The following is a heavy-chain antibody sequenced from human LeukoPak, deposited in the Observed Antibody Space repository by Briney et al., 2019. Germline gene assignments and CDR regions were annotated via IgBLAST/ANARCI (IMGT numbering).Heavy chain of an antibody. Sequence: ASVKVSCKASGYTFTSYGISWVRQAPGQWLEWMGWISAYNGNTNYAQKLQGRVTMTTDTSTSTAYMELRSLRSDDTAVYYRAKDHERSVGHTLSSTTCYGSWGQGTLVTVSS. J-gene: IGHJ5*02. CDR2: ISAYNGNT. CDR3: AKDHERSVGHTLSSTTCYGS. D-gene: IGHD2-2*01. V-gene: IGHV1-18*01. CDR1: GYTFTSYG.